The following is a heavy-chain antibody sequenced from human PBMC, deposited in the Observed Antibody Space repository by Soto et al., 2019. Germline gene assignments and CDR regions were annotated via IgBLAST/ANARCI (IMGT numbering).Heavy chain of an antibody. Sequence: QVQLVESGGGVVQPGRSLRLSCAASGFTFSSYGMHWVRQAPGKGLEWVAVISYDGSNKYYADSVKGRFTISRDNSKNTLYLQMNSLRAEDTAVYYCAKEPAAAWEYYYGMDVWGQGTTVTVSS. CDR2: ISYDGSNK. CDR3: AKEPAAAWEYYYGMDV. CDR1: GFTFSSYG. V-gene: IGHV3-30*18. D-gene: IGHD1-26*01. J-gene: IGHJ6*02.